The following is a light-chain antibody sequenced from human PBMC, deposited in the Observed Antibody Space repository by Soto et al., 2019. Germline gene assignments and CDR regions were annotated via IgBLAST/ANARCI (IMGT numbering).Light chain of an antibody. CDR1: SSDVGGYNY. Sequence: QSALTQPRSVSGCPGQSVTISCTGTSSDVGGYNYVSWYQQHPGKAPKLILYDVTKRPSGVPDRFSGSKSGNTASLTISGLQAEDEADYHCCSYAGSYFFVFGTGTKLTVL. CDR3: CSYAGSYFFV. V-gene: IGLV2-11*01. J-gene: IGLJ1*01. CDR2: DVT.